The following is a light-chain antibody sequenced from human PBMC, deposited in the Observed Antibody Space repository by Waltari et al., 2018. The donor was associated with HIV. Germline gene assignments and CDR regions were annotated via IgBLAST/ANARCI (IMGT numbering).Light chain of an antibody. CDR2: ENK. J-gene: IGLJ2*01. CDR3: GTWDTSLSAGV. Sequence: QSVLTQPPSVSAAPGQQVTISCSGSSSNIGNNYVSWYQQLPGTSPNLLISENKKRRSGMPDRFSGSKSGTSATLGITGLQTGDEADYYCGTWDTSLSAGVFGGGTKLTVL. V-gene: IGLV1-51*02. CDR1: SSNIGNNY.